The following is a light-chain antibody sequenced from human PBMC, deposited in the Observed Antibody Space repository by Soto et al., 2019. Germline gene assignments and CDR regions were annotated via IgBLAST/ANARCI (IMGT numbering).Light chain of an antibody. CDR3: QQSYSTPYT. J-gene: IGKJ2*01. CDR2: AAS. Sequence: DLQITQSPSSLSASVGDRVTITCRASQSISSYLNWYQQKPGKAPKLLIYAASSLQSGVPSRFSGSGSGTDFTLTISSLQPEGFATYYCQQSYSTPYTFGQGAKLEIK. CDR1: QSISSY. V-gene: IGKV1-39*01.